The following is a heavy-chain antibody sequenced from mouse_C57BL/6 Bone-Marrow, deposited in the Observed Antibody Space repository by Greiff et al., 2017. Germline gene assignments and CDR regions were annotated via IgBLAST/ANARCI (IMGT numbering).Heavy chain of an antibody. CDR1: GFNIKNTY. J-gene: IGHJ4*01. Sequence: VQLQQSVAELVRPGASVTLSCTASGFNIKNTYMHWVKQRPEQGLEWIGRIDPANGNTKYAPKFQGKATITADTSSNTAYLQLSSLTSEDTAIYYCAHYYGSSYYAMDYWGQGTSVTVSS. CDR2: IDPANGNT. V-gene: IGHV14-3*01. CDR3: AHYYGSSYYAMDY. D-gene: IGHD1-1*01.